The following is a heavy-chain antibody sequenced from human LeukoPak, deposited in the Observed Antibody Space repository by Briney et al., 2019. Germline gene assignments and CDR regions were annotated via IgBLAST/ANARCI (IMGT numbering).Heavy chain of an antibody. CDR3: AKDRTVLTGATITFFDY. J-gene: IGHJ4*02. CDR1: GFTFINYA. CDR2: ISGSGITT. V-gene: IGHV3-23*01. Sequence: GGSQRLSCAASGFTFINYAMNWVRQAPGKGLEWVSGISGSGITTNYADSAKGRFTISRDNSKNTLSLQMNSLRGEDTAIYYCAKDRTVLTGATITFFDYWGQGTLVTVSS. D-gene: IGHD1-26*01.